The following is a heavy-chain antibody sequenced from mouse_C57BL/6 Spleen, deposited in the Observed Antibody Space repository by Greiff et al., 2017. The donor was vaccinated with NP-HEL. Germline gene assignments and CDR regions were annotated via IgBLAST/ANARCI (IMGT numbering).Heavy chain of an antibody. V-gene: IGHV1-26*01. CDR3: ARCPSYDYDAFAY. Sequence: EVQLQQSGPELVKPGASVKISCKASGYTFTDYYMNWVKQSHGKSLEWIGDINPNNGGTSYNQKFKGKATLTVDKSSSTAYMELRSLTSEDSAVYYCARCPSYDYDAFAYWGQGTLVTVSA. D-gene: IGHD2-4*01. CDR2: INPNNGGT. J-gene: IGHJ3*01. CDR1: GYTFTDYY.